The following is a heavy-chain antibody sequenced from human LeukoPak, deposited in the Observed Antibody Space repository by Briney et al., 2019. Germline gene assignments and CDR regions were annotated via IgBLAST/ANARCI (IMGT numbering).Heavy chain of an antibody. Sequence: GGSLRLSCAASGFTFSSYAMSWVRQAPGKGLEWVSAISGSGGSTYYADSVKGRFTISRDNSKNTLYLQMNSLRAEDTAVYYCAKVDSLDIVVVPAASFDYWGQGTLVTVSP. V-gene: IGHV3-23*01. CDR3: AKVDSLDIVVVPAASFDY. D-gene: IGHD2-2*01. CDR1: GFTFSSYA. CDR2: ISGSGGST. J-gene: IGHJ4*02.